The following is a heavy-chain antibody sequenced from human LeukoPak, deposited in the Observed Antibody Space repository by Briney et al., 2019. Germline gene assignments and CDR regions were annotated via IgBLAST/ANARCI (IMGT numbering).Heavy chain of an antibody. CDR3: ARINPAVYPEGS. J-gene: IGHJ5*02. V-gene: IGHV3-48*01. CDR1: GFSFSSYN. Sequence: GGSLRLSCAASGFSFSSYNMIWVRQAPGKGLEWISYITSSSDTIYYADSAEGRFTISRDNAKNSLFLQMNTLRAEDTAVYYCARINPAVYPEGSWGQGTLVTVSS. D-gene: IGHD6-19*01. CDR2: ITSSSDTI.